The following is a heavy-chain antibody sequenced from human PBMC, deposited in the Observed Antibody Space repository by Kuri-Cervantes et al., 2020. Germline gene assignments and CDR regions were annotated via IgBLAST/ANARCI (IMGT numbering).Heavy chain of an antibody. CDR3: ARRGIAAAGTRWFGP. Sequence: GGSLRLSCAASGFTFDDYVMHWVRQVPGKGLEWVSGISWDSGRIGYADSVRGRFTIPRDNAKNSLYLQMNSLRAEDTAVYYCARRGIAAAGTRWFGPWGQGTLVTVSS. D-gene: IGHD6-13*01. J-gene: IGHJ5*02. CDR2: ISWDSGRI. CDR1: GFTFDDYV. V-gene: IGHV3-9*01.